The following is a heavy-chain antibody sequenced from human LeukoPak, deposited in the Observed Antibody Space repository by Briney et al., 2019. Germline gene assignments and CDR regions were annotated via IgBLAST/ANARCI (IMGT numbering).Heavy chain of an antibody. V-gene: IGHV3-64*02. CDR1: GFIFSNFD. CDR3: ARGGLESPWSGYNAPDF. J-gene: IGHJ4*02. D-gene: IGHD3-3*01. CDR2: ISAGGGST. Sequence: GGSLRLSCAASGFIFSNFDMHWVRQAPGKGLEYVSSISAGGGSTYCAASVKGRFTISRDAVKDTLYLQMGSVRIEDTAVYYCARGGLESPWSGYNAPDFWGQGTLVAVSS.